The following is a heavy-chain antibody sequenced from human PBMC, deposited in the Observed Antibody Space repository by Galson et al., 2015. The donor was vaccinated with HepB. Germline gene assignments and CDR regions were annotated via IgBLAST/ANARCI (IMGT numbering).Heavy chain of an antibody. CDR1: GFTFGSYG. J-gene: IGHJ4*02. CDR2: IWYDGSNK. Sequence: SLRLSCAASGFTFGSYGMHWVRQAPGKGLEWVAVIWYDGSNKYYADSVKGRFTISRDNSKNTLYLQMNSLRAEDTAVYYCARAIIGQQLEGGFDYWGQGTLVTVSS. D-gene: IGHD6-13*01. CDR3: ARAIIGQQLEGGFDY. V-gene: IGHV3-33*08.